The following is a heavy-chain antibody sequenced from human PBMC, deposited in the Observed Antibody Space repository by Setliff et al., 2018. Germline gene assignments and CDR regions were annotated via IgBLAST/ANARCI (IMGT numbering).Heavy chain of an antibody. CDR1: GGTFSSYA. D-gene: IGHD3-10*01. CDR2: IIPIFGTA. Sequence: EASVKVSCKASGGTFSSYAISWVRQAPGQGLEWMGGIIPIFGTANYAQKFQGRVTITTDESTSTAYMELSSLRSEDTAVYYCARAGLLWFGDQTYYYYGMDVWGQGTTVTVSS. J-gene: IGHJ6*02. CDR3: ARAGLLWFGDQTYYYYGMDV. V-gene: IGHV1-69*05.